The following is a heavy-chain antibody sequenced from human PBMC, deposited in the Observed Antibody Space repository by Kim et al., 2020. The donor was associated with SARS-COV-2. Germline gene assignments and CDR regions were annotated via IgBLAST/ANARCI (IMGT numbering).Heavy chain of an antibody. Sequence: ASVKVSCKASGYTFTSYAMHWVRQAPGQRLEWMGWINAGNGNTKYSQKFQGRVTITRDTSASTAYMELSSLRSEDTAVYYCARADIESSGWYWDSEGDYWGQGTLVTVSS. CDR3: ARADIESSGWYWDSEGDY. D-gene: IGHD6-19*01. V-gene: IGHV1-3*01. J-gene: IGHJ4*02. CDR2: INAGNGNT. CDR1: GYTFTSYA.